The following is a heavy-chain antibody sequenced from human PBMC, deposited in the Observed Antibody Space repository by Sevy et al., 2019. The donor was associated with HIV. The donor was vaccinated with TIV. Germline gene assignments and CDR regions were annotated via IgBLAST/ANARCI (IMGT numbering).Heavy chain of an antibody. CDR2: IYPGDSDT. V-gene: IGHV5-51*01. CDR3: ARGSYGDYVFVNYMDV. J-gene: IGHJ6*03. CDR1: GYSFTSYW. Sequence: GESLKISCKGSGYSFTSYWIGWVRQMPGKGLEWMGIIYPGDSDTRYSPSFQGQVTISADKSISTAYLQWSSLKASDTAMYYCARGSYGDYVFVNYMDVWGKGTTVTVSS. D-gene: IGHD4-17*01.